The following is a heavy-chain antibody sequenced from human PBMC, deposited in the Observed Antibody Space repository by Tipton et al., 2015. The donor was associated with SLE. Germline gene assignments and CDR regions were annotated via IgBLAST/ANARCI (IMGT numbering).Heavy chain of an antibody. V-gene: IGHV4-59*11. CDR1: GASIGSHH. CDR3: ARLAVAGMWYYFDF. J-gene: IGHJ4*02. Sequence: TLSLTCTVSGASIGSHHWTWIRQPPGKGLEWIGNIFYSGGTNYSPFFNSRITISVDTSKNQLSLNVIPMTAADTAVYYCARLAVAGMWYYFDFWGQGAPVTVSS. CDR2: IFYSGGT. D-gene: IGHD6-19*01.